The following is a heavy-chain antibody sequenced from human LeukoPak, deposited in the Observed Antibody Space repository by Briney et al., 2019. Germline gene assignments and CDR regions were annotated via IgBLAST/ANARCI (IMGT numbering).Heavy chain of an antibody. V-gene: IGHV3-23*01. CDR3: ARESYWGSSAKGFDY. CDR1: GFTFSSYA. Sequence: GGSLRLSCAASGFTFSSYAISWVRQAPGKGLEWVSAISGSGGSTYYADSVKGRFTISRDNSKNTLYLQMNSLRAEDTAVYYCARESYWGSSAKGFDYWGQGTLVTVSS. D-gene: IGHD7-27*01. J-gene: IGHJ4*02. CDR2: ISGSGGST.